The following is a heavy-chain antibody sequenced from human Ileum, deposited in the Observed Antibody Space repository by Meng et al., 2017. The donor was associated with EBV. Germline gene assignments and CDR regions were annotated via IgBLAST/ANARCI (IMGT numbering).Heavy chain of an antibody. D-gene: IGHD1-26*01. CDR2: IYYSGTT. V-gene: IGHV4-28*01. CDR1: GYSISTTNG. Sequence: VRSLDAVPVRVNPSDTMSLHCAVTGYSISTTNGWVWIRQPPGKGLEWIGHIYYSGTTYNNPSLKSRVTMSIDPSKNQFSLKLSSVTAVDTAVYYCARNSESGSYIDYWGLGTLVTVSS. J-gene: IGHJ4*02. CDR3: ARNSESGSYIDY.